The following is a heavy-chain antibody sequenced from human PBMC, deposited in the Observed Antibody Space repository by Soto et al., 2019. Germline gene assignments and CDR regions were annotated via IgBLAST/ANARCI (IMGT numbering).Heavy chain of an antibody. CDR2: IWYDGSNK. CDR3: ARDRGRDYGGNSCDY. D-gene: IGHD4-17*01. CDR1: GFTFSSYG. V-gene: IGHV3-33*01. Sequence: QVQLVESGGGVVQPGRSLRLSCAASGFTFSSYGMHWVRQAPGKGLEWVAVIWYDGSNKYYADSVKGRFTISRDNSKNTLYLQMNSLRAEDTAVYYCARDRGRDYGGNSCDYWGQGTLVTVSS. J-gene: IGHJ4*02.